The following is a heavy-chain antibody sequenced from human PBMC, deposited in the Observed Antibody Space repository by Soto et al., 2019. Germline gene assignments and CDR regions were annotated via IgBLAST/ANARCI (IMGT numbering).Heavy chain of an antibody. V-gene: IGHV3-23*01. CDR3: ARHLGGSSSWFDY. Sequence: SGGSLRLSCAASGFTLSNYAMSWVRQAPGKGLEWVSTISGSGGRIYYADSVKGRFTISRDNAKNSLYLQMNSLRAEDTAVYYCARHLGGSSSWFDYWGQGTLVTVSS. CDR2: ISGSGGRI. CDR1: GFTLSNYA. D-gene: IGHD6-13*01. J-gene: IGHJ5*01.